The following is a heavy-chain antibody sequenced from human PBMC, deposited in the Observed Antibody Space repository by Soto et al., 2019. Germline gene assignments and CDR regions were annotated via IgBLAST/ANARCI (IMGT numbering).Heavy chain of an antibody. CDR2: MSYSGST. D-gene: IGHD3-10*01. CDR3: ARQAMIRGVLAVWFDP. J-gene: IGHJ5*02. V-gene: IGHV4-59*08. Sequence: SETLSLTCTVSGASNSSDYWSWIRQAPGKGLEWIGYMSYSGSTNSNPSLKSRVTISLDTSKNQFSLKLTSVTAADTAVYYCARQAMIRGVLAVWFDPWGPGTLVTVSS. CDR1: GASNSSDY.